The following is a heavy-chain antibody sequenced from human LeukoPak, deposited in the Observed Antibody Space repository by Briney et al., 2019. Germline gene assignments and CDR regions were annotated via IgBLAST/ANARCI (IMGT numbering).Heavy chain of an antibody. J-gene: IGHJ4*02. V-gene: IGHV3-49*03. CDR2: IRSKAYGGTT. CDR1: GFTFGDYG. CDR3: TRGYDSSGWLFDY. Sequence: GGSLRLSCIASGFTFGDYGMTWFRQAPGKGLEWVSHIRSKAYGGTTEYAASVKGRFTISRDDSESIAYLQMSSLKTEDTAVYYCTRGYDSSGWLFDYWGQGTLVTVSS. D-gene: IGHD6-19*01.